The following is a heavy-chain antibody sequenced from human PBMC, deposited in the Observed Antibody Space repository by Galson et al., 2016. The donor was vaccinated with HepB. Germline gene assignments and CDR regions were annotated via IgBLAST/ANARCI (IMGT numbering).Heavy chain of an antibody. J-gene: IGHJ4*02. CDR2: IKEDGSER. V-gene: IGHV3-7*01. Sequence: SLRLSCAVSGFTFSKYWMSWVRQAPGKGLEWVANIKEDGSERYFVDSVKGRFTVSRDNAKNSLYLQMNSLRVDDTAVYYCAKESWVFRHPGVGYVDYWGQGTLVTVSS. CDR3: AKESWVFRHPGVGYVDY. D-gene: IGHD1-26*01. CDR1: GFTFSKYW.